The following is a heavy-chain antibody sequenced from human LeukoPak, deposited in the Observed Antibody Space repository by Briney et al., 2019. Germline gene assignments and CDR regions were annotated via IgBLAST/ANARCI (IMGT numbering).Heavy chain of an antibody. J-gene: IGHJ6*02. D-gene: IGHD3-10*01. CDR1: GFTFSDYY. CDR3: ATLYGSGSYDYYYYYGMDV. Sequence: PGGSLRLSCAASGFTFSDYYMSWIRQAPGKGLEWVSYISSSGSTIYYADSVKGRFTISRDNAKNSLYLQMNSLRAEDTAVYYCATLYGSGSYDYYYYYGMDVWGQGTTVTVSS. CDR2: ISSSGSTI. V-gene: IGHV3-11*01.